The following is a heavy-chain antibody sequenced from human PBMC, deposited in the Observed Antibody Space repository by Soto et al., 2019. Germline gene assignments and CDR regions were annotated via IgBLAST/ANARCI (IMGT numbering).Heavy chain of an antibody. CDR3: ARYEDTAMGYFDY. D-gene: IGHD5-18*01. Sequence: SETLSLTCTVSGGSISSYYWSWIRQPPGKGLEWIGYIYYSGSTNHNPSLKSRVTISVDTSKNQFSLKLSSVTAADTAVYYCARYEDTAMGYFDYWGQGTLVTVST. V-gene: IGHV4-59*01. CDR1: GGSISSYY. J-gene: IGHJ4*02. CDR2: IYYSGST.